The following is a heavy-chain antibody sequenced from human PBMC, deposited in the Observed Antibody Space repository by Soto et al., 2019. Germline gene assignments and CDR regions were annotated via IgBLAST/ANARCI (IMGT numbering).Heavy chain of an antibody. D-gene: IGHD3-10*01. CDR3: AKGVSNLGVILGPNSVFNS. CDR1: GFTFSNYC. Sequence: GGSLRLSCAASGFTFSNYCMHWVRQAPGKGLEWLAIISSDGSDIKYADSVKGRFTISRDNSRNTLYLQIDSLRPEDTAMYYCAKGVSNLGVILGPNSVFNSWGQGTRVT. CDR2: ISSDGSDI. J-gene: IGHJ4*02. V-gene: IGHV3-30*18.